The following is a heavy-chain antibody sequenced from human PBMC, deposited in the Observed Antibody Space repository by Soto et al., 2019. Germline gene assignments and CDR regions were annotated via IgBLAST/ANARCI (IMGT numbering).Heavy chain of an antibody. CDR2: MNNDGSYT. D-gene: IGHD6-13*01. J-gene: IGHJ3*02. V-gene: IGHV3-74*01. Sequence: EVQLVESGGGLVQPGGSVRLSCAASGFTFSSYWMYWVRQAPGKGLEWVSHMNNDGSYTIYAESVKGRFTFSRDNAKNTLYLQMNSLRAEDTAVYYCVRGGYMHACDIWGQGTMVTVSS. CDR1: GFTFSSYW. CDR3: VRGGYMHACDI.